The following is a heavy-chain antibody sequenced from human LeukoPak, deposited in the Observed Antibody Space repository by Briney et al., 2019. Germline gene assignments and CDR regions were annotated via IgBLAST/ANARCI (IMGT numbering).Heavy chain of an antibody. CDR1: GFTFNNYW. J-gene: IGHJ6*02. CDR2: INNDGGSA. Sequence: GGSLRLSCAASGFTFNNYWIHWVRQVPGKGLVWVSRINNDGGSASYVDSVKGRFTISRDNAKNTLFLQMNSLRAEDTAVYYCARRGTGHGMDVWGQGTTVIVSS. CDR3: ARRGTGHGMDV. V-gene: IGHV3-74*01. D-gene: IGHD1-1*01.